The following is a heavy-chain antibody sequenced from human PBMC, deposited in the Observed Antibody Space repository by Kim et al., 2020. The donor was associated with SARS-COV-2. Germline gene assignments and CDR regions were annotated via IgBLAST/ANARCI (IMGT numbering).Heavy chain of an antibody. D-gene: IGHD2-2*01. CDR3: AKDNQRGFILVVPNEIPIDN. Sequence: GRFTISRDHSKNTLYMQMNSLRAEDTAVYYCAKDNQRGFILVVPNEIPIDNWGQGTLVTVSS. J-gene: IGHJ4*02. V-gene: IGHV3-23*01.